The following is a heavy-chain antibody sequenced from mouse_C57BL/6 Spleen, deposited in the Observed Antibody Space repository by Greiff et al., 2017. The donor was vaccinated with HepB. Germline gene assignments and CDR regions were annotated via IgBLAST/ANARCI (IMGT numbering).Heavy chain of an antibody. V-gene: IGHV10-1*01. J-gene: IGHJ4*01. D-gene: IGHD2-14*01. CDR3: VRHGGTTGAMDY. Sequence: EVKLMESGGGLVQPKGSLKLSCAASGFSFNTYAMNWVRQAPGKGLEWVARIRSKSNNYATYYADSVKDRFTISRDDSESMLYLQMNNLKTEDTARYYCVRHGGTTGAMDYWGQGTSVTVSS. CDR1: GFSFNTYA. CDR2: IRSKSNNYAT.